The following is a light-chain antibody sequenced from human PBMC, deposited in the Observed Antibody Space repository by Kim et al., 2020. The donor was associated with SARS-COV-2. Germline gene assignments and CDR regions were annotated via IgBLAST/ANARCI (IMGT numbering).Light chain of an antibody. CDR1: SSNIGSYNY. J-gene: IGLJ3*02. V-gene: IGLV2-14*03. CDR2: DVN. Sequence: QFALTQPASVSGSPGQSISISCTGTSSNIGSYNYVSWHQQHPGKAPKLMIYDVNKRPSGISSRFSGSKSGSTASLTISGLQAEDEADYYCSSFTTRSTLVFGGGTKVTVL. CDR3: SSFTTRSTLV.